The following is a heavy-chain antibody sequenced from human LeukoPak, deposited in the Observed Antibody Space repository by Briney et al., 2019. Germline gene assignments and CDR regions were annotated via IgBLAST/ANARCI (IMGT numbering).Heavy chain of an antibody. CDR1: GGSISSYY. CDR2: IYYSGST. D-gene: IGHD6-13*01. CDR3: ASSLGQQLPPLH. J-gene: IGHJ4*02. V-gene: IGHV4-59*08. Sequence: SETLSLICTVSGGSISSYYWSWIRQPPGKGLEWIGHIYYSGSTNYNPSLKSRVTISVDTSKNQFSLSLTSVTAADTAVYYCASSLGQQLPPLHWGQGTLVTVSS.